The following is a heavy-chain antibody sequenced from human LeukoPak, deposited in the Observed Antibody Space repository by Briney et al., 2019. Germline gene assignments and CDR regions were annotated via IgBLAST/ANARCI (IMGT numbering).Heavy chain of an antibody. CDR1: GYSISSGYY. CDR3: ARDPSGWNLDY. D-gene: IGHD6-19*01. J-gene: IGHJ4*02. V-gene: IGHV4-38-2*02. CDR2: IYHSGST. Sequence: SETLSLTCTVSGYSISSGYYWGWIRPPPGKGLEWIGSIYHSGSTYYNPSLKSRVTISVDTSKNHFSLKLSSVTAADTAVYYCARDPSGWNLDYWGQGTLVTVSS.